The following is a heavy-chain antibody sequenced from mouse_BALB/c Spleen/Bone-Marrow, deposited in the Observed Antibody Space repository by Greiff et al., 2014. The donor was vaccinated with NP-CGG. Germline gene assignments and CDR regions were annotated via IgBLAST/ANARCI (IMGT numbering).Heavy chain of an antibody. CDR1: GFTFSSYT. D-gene: IGHD1-1*01. CDR2: ISNGGGST. J-gene: IGHJ2*01. CDR3: ARHGGSRGYYFDY. V-gene: IGHV5-12-2*01. Sequence: DVQLVESGGGLVQPGGSLKLSCAASGFTFSSYTMSWVRQTPEKRLEWVAYISNGGGSTYYPDTVKGRFTISRDNAKNTLYLQMSSLKSEDTAMYYCARHGGSRGYYFDYWGQGTTLTVSS.